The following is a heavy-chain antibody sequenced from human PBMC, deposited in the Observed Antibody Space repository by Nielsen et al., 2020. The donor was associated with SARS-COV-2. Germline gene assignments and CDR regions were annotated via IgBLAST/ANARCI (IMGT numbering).Heavy chain of an antibody. CDR2: ISRDSGSV. D-gene: IGHD1-26*01. V-gene: IGHV3-9*01. J-gene: IGHJ4*02. Sequence: SLKISCAASGFTFDDYAMHWVRQAPGKGLEWVSGISRDSGSVDYVDSVKGRFTISRDNAKNSLYLQMNSLRAEDTALYYCAKIGSAKLGAFDYWGQGTLVTVSS. CDR3: AKIGSAKLGAFDY. CDR1: GFTFDDYA.